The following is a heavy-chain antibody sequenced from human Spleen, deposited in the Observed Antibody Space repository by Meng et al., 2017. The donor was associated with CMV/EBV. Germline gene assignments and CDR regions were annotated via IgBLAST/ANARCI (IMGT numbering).Heavy chain of an antibody. V-gene: IGHV1-18*01. CDR2: ISAYNGNT. CDR1: GYTFTSYG. J-gene: IGHJ6*02. Sequence: ASVKVSCKASGYTFTSYGISWVRQDPGQGLEWMGWISAYNGNTNYAQKLQGRVTMTTDTSTSTAYMELRSLRSDDTAVYYCAREDCSSTSCYYGMDVWGQGTTVTVSS. CDR3: AREDCSSTSCYYGMDV. D-gene: IGHD2-2*01.